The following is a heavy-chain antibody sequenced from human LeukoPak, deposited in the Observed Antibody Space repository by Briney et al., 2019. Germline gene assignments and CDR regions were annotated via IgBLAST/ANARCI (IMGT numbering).Heavy chain of an antibody. CDR1: GYTFTCYY. CDR3: ASAVGVPGENRRAPHNWFDP. Sequence: GASVKVSCKASGYTFTCYYLHWVRQAPGQGLEWMGWINPNSSGTNYAQKFQGRVTMTRDTSISTAYMELSRLRSDDTAVYYCASAVGVPGENRRAPHNWFDPWGQGTLVTVSS. CDR2: INPNSSGT. J-gene: IGHJ5*02. V-gene: IGHV1-2*02. D-gene: IGHD2-2*01.